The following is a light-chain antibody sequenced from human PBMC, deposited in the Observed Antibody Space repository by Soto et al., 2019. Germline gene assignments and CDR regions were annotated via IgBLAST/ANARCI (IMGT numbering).Light chain of an antibody. Sequence: QSVLTQPPSGSAAPGQKGTISCSGSSSDIGNNYVSWYQHIPGTPPKLLIYETNKRPSGIPDRFSASKSGTSASLGITGLQTGDEADYYCGTWDNSLSADVFGSGTKVTVL. CDR2: ETN. V-gene: IGLV1-51*02. J-gene: IGLJ1*01. CDR1: SSDIGNNY. CDR3: GTWDNSLSADV.